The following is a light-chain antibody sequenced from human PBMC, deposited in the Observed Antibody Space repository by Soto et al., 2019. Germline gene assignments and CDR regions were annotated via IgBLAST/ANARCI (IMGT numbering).Light chain of an antibody. Sequence: EIVLTQSPGTLSLSPGERATLSCRASQSVSSSYLGWYQQKPGQAPRLLIFGASNRATGIPDRFSGSGSVTDFTLTISRLEPEDFAVYYCQQYGSSPRTFGQGTRLEIK. V-gene: IGKV3-20*01. CDR1: QSVSSSY. CDR2: GAS. CDR3: QQYGSSPRT. J-gene: IGKJ5*01.